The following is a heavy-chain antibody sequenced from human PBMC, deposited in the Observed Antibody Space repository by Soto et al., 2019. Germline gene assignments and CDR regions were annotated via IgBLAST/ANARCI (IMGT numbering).Heavy chain of an antibody. CDR2: IIPILGIA. CDR1: GGTFSSYT. CDR3: AMCAVRCWEVDYYYGMDV. D-gene: IGHD1-26*01. V-gene: IGHV1-69*02. Sequence: SVKVSCKASGGTFSSYTISWVRQAPGQGLEWMGRIIPILGIANYAQKFQGRVTITADKSTSTAYMELSSLRSEDTAVYYCAMCAVRCWEVDYYYGMDVWGQGTTVTVSS. J-gene: IGHJ6*02.